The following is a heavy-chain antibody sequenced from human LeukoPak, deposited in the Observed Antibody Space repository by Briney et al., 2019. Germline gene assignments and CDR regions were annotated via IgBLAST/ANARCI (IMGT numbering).Heavy chain of an antibody. J-gene: IGHJ5*02. V-gene: IGHV1-2*04. Sequence: ASVKVSCKASGYTFTGYYMHWVRQAPGQGLEWMGWINPNSGGTNYAQKFQGWVTMTRDTSISTAYMELSRLRSDDTAVYYCARGGIAAAGPNNWFDPWGQGTLVTVSS. CDR3: ARGGIAAAGPNNWFDP. CDR2: INPNSGGT. D-gene: IGHD6-13*01. CDR1: GYTFTGYY.